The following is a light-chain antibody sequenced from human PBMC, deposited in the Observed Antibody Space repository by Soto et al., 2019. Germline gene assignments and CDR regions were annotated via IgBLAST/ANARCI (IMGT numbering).Light chain of an antibody. V-gene: IGKV1-5*03. Sequence: DIQMTQSPSTLSASVGDTVTITCRASQSIGRWLAWYQQKPGKAPTLLIYQASNLEVGVPSRFSGSGSGTQFTLTIDSLQPDDFAVYFCHQYNSFSRTFGQGTIV. CDR2: QAS. J-gene: IGKJ1*01. CDR3: HQYNSFSRT. CDR1: QSIGRW.